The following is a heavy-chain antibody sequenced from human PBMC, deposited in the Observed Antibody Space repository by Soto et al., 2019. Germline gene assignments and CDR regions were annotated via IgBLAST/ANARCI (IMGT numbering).Heavy chain of an antibody. D-gene: IGHD5-12*01. Sequence: QVQLQESGPGLVKPSETLSLTCTVSGGSISSYYWSWLRQPPGTGLEWIGYIYYSGSTNYNPSLKSRGTTSLDTSKIQFALKLNSVTAADTAVYYCARGYSAYGLYFDYWGQGTLVTVSS. J-gene: IGHJ4*02. CDR2: IYYSGST. CDR1: GGSISSYY. CDR3: ARGYSAYGLYFDY. V-gene: IGHV4-59*01.